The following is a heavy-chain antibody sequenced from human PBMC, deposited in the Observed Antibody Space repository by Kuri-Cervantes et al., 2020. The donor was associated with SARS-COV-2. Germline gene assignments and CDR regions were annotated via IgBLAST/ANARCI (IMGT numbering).Heavy chain of an antibody. CDR1: GFTFSSYS. V-gene: IGHV3-21*01. Sequence: GESLKISCAASGFTFSSYSMNWVRQAPGKGLEWVSSISSSSSYIYYADSVKGRFTISRDNAKNSLYLQMNSLRAEDTAVYYCARNPYLELLFTPDAFDIWGQGTMVTVSS. CDR3: ARNPYLELLFTPDAFDI. D-gene: IGHD3-3*01. J-gene: IGHJ3*02. CDR2: ISSSSSYI.